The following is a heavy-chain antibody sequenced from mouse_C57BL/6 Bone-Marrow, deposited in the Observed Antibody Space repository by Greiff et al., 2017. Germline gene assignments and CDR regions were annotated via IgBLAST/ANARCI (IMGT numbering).Heavy chain of an antibody. J-gene: IGHJ1*03. CDR2: ISGGGGNT. Sequence: EVKLMESGGGLVKPGGSLTLSCAASGFTISSYTMSWVRQTPEKRLQWVAAISGGGGNTYYPARVQGRYTISRDTDKNTLYLQMSSLRSEDTALNYCSRQVTTVLATKYFDVWGTGTTVTVSS. D-gene: IGHD1-1*01. CDR3: SRQVTTVLATKYFDV. CDR1: GFTISSYT. V-gene: IGHV5-9*01.